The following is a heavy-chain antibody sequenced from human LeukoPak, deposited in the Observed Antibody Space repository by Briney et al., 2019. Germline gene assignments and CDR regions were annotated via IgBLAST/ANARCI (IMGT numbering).Heavy chain of an antibody. J-gene: IGHJ4*02. CDR3: ARDLISWYYFDY. Sequence: GGSLRLSCAASGFTFSSYAMHWVRQAPGKGLDWVAVISFDGTNKHYADSVKGRFTISRDNSKNTLYLQMNSLRPEDTAVYLCARDLISWYYFDYWGQGTLVTVSS. CDR2: ISFDGTNK. D-gene: IGHD6-13*01. V-gene: IGHV3-30*04. CDR1: GFTFSSYA.